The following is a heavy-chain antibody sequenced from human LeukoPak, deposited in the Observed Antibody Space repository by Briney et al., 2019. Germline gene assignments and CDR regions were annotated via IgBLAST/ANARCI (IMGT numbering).Heavy chain of an antibody. V-gene: IGHV4-34*01. Sequence: SETLSLTCAIFGRSFSGYYWSWIRQTPGKGLEWLGEINHSGSTNYNPSLKSRLTISVDTSKAQFFLKLSSVTAADTAVYYCASLNYYDSSTYYYQGDYWGQGTLVTVSS. CDR2: INHSGST. CDR1: GRSFSGYY. D-gene: IGHD3-22*01. CDR3: ASLNYYDSSTYYYQGDY. J-gene: IGHJ4*02.